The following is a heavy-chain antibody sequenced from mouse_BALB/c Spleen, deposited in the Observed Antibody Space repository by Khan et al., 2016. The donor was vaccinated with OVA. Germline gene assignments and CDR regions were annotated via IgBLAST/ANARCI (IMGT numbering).Heavy chain of an antibody. CDR2: INPRSG. Sequence: QVQLKESGAELARPGASVKMSCKASGYTFTSHTMHWIKQRPGQGLEWIGYINPRSGYNQKLNDKATLTADISSSTAYMQLSSLTSEDSAVYYWARRTTEYALDDWGQGTSVTVSS. CDR3: ARRTTEYALDD. D-gene: IGHD2-14*01. CDR1: GYTFTSHT. J-gene: IGHJ4*01. V-gene: IGHV1-4*01.